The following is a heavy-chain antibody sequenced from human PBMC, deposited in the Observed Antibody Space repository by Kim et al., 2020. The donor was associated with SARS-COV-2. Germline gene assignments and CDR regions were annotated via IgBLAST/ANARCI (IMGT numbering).Heavy chain of an antibody. CDR2: IRQDGSEK. Sequence: GGSLRLSCVASGFTFTTYWMSWVRQAPGKGLEWVANIRQDGSEKNYVDSVRGRFTISRDNAKNSVFLQMNSLRAEDTAVYYCARVTYGTVSWGQGTLVTV. J-gene: IGHJ5*02. CDR1: GFTFTTYW. D-gene: IGHD3-10*01. CDR3: ARVTYGTVS. V-gene: IGHV3-7*01.